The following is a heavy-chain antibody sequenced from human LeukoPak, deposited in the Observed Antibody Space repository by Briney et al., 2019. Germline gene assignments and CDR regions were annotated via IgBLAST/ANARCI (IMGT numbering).Heavy chain of an antibody. Sequence: SVKVSCKASGGTFSSYAISWVRQAPGQGLELLGGIIPMVGKANYAQTFQGKVTIITDESTRTAYMELNSLPSEDTAVYYCAAGVGITTQFDNWGQGTPVTVSS. J-gene: IGHJ4*02. CDR1: GGTFSSYA. D-gene: IGHD1-26*01. CDR2: IIPMVGKA. CDR3: AAGVGITTQFDN. V-gene: IGHV1-69*05.